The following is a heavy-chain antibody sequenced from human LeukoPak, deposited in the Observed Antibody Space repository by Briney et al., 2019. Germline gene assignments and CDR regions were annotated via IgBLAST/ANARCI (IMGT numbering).Heavy chain of an antibody. CDR2: IRYDGSNK. CDR3: AKSPATGYSYESYYFDY. D-gene: IGHD5-18*01. V-gene: IGHV3-30*02. CDR1: GFTFSSYA. J-gene: IGHJ4*02. Sequence: AGGSLRLSCAASGFTFSSYAMSWVRQAPGKGLEWVAFIRYDGSNKYYADSVKGRFTISRDNSKNTLYLQMNSLRAEDTAVYYCAKSPATGYSYESYYFDYWGQGTLVTVSS.